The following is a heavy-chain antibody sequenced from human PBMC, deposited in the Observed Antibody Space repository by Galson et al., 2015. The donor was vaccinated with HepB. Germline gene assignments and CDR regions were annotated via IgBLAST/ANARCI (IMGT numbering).Heavy chain of an antibody. CDR1: GFTFSSYG. Sequence: SLRLSCAASGFTFSSYGMHWVRQAPGKGLEWVAVISYDGSNKYYADSVKGRFTISRDNSKNTLYLQMNSLRAEDTAVYYCAKDHTIFGVVTPVGYWGQGTLVTVSS. V-gene: IGHV3-30*18. CDR3: AKDHTIFGVVTPVGY. D-gene: IGHD3-3*01. CDR2: ISYDGSNK. J-gene: IGHJ4*02.